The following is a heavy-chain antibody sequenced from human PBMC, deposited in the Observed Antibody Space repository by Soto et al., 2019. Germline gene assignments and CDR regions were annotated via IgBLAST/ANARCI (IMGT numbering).Heavy chain of an antibody. CDR3: ARGGLGLMVRGKHKKAGPFDP. D-gene: IGHD3-10*01. CDR2: INHSGST. CDR1: GGSFSGYY. V-gene: IGHV4-34*01. J-gene: IGHJ5*02. Sequence: PSETLSLTCAVYGGSFSGYYWSWIRQPPGKGLEWIGEINHSGSTNYNPSLKSRVTISVDTSKNQFSLKLSSVTAADTAVYYCARGGLGLMVRGKHKKAGPFDPWGQGTLVTVSS.